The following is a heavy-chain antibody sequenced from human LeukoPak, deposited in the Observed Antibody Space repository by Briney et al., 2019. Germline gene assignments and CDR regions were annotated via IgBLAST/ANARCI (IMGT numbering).Heavy chain of an antibody. V-gene: IGHV4-34*01. CDR3: ARGGVLRYCSSTSCIPGFDP. CDR1: GGSFSGYH. D-gene: IGHD2-2*01. Sequence: SETLSLTCAVYGGSFSGYHWSWIRQPPGKGLEWIGEINHSGNTNYNPSLKSRVTISVDTSKNQFSLKLSSVTAADTAVYYCARGGVLRYCSSTSCIPGFDPWGQGTLVTVSS. J-gene: IGHJ5*02. CDR2: INHSGNT.